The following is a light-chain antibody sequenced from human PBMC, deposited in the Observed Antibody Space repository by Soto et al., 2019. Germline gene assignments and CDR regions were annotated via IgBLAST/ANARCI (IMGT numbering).Light chain of an antibody. CDR1: SSDVGGYNY. Sequence: QSALTQPPSASGSPGQSVAISCTATSSDVGGYNYVSWYQQHPGKAPKLTIYEVNKRPSGVADRFSGSKSCNTASLTVSGLQADDEADYYCSSSAGSNNYVFGTGTKLTVL. J-gene: IGLJ1*01. V-gene: IGLV2-8*01. CDR2: EVN. CDR3: SSSAGSNNYV.